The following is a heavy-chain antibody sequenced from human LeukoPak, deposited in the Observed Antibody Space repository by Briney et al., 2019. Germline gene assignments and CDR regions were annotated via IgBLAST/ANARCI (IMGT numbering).Heavy chain of an antibody. CDR2: INTDGSST. Sequence: GGSLRLSCAASGFTFNSYWMHWVRQASGKGLVWVSRINTDGSSTNYADSVKGRFTFSRDNAKNTVYLQMNSLRDEDTAVYYCARVNWNFYYFDYWGQGTLVTVSS. D-gene: IGHD1-1*01. CDR3: ARVNWNFYYFDY. J-gene: IGHJ4*02. CDR1: GFTFNSYW. V-gene: IGHV3-74*01.